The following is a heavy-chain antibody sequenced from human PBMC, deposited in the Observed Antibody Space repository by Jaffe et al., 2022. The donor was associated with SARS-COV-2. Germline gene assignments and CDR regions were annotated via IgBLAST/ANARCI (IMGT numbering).Heavy chain of an antibody. V-gene: IGHV3-15*01. CDR1: GLPFSNVW. CDR2: IKSRSGDGTT. D-gene: IGHD3-22*01. CDR3: LKTFASDSSGDY. J-gene: IGHJ4*02. Sequence: EVQLVESGGGSVKPGGSLRLSCAASGLPFSNVWMSWVRQAPGKGLEWVGRIKSRSGDGTTDYAAPVKGRFTISRDDSKNMLYLQMNSLRTEDTAMYYCLKTFASDSSGDYWGQGTLVTVSS.